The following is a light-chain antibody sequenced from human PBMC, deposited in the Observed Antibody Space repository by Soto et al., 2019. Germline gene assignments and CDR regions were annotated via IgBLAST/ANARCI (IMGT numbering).Light chain of an antibody. J-gene: IGKJ2*01. Sequence: DIQMTQSPSTLSASVGDRVAITCRASQSVSGWLAWYQQKPGKVPKLLIYQASTLEDGVPSRFSGSGSGTEFTLTISSLQPDDSATYYCQHYKSYSYTFGQGTKLEVK. V-gene: IGKV1-5*03. CDR1: QSVSGW. CDR2: QAS. CDR3: QHYKSYSYT.